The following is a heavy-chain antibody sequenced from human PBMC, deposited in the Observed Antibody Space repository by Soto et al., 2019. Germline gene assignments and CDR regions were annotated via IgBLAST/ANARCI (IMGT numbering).Heavy chain of an antibody. CDR2: ISIGSGSI. V-gene: IGHV3-48*02. CDR3: VRDDRWAFDV. D-gene: IGHD3-22*01. CDR1: GFSFSNYA. Sequence: EVQLVESGGGLVQPGGSRRVSCAASGFSFSNYAMNWVRQAPGKGLEWVSYISIGSGSIFYADSVKGRFTISRDDDKNSLYMQMNTLRDEDTAVYYCVRDDRWAFDVWGQGTMVTVSS. J-gene: IGHJ3*01.